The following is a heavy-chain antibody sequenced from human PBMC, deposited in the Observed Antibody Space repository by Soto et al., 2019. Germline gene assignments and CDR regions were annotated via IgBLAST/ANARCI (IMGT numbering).Heavy chain of an antibody. CDR2: IKQDGSEK. V-gene: IGHV3-7*01. CDR3: ARRPYGSGSYSFDY. Sequence: GGSLRLSCAASGFAFSSYWMSWVRQAPGKGLEWVANIKQDGSEKYYVDSVKGRFTISRDNTKNSLYLQMNSLRAEDTAVYYCARRPYGSGSYSFDYWGQGTLVTVSS. D-gene: IGHD3-10*01. CDR1: GFAFSSYW. J-gene: IGHJ4*02.